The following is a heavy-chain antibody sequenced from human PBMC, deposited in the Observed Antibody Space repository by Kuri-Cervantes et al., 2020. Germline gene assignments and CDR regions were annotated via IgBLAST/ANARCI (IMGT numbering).Heavy chain of an antibody. CDR2: INHSGST. CDR1: GFTFSSFG. D-gene: IGHD5-12*01. CDR3: ARGGRAGEYSGYEWKGHYYYYYYMDV. J-gene: IGHJ6*03. Sequence: ESLKISCAASGFTFSSFGMHWVRQGPGKGLEWIGEINHSGSTKYNPSLKSRVTISVDTSKNQFSLKLRSVTAADTAVYYCARGGRAGEYSGYEWKGHYYYYYYMDVWGKGTTVTVSS. V-gene: IGHV4-34*01.